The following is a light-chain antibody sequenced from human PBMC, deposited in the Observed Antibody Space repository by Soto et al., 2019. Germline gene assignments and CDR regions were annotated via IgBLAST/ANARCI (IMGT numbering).Light chain of an antibody. CDR3: QQYGSSIT. CDR2: AAS. Sequence: AIQMTQSPSSLSASVGDRVPITCRASQGIRNDLGWYQQKPGKAPKLLIYAASSLQSGVPSRFSGSGSGTDFTLTISSLQPEDFAVYYCQQYGSSITFGQGTRLEIK. CDR1: QGIRND. J-gene: IGKJ5*01. V-gene: IGKV1-6*01.